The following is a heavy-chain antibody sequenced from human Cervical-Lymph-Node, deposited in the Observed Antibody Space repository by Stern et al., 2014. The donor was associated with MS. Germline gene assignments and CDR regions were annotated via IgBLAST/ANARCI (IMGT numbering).Heavy chain of an antibody. CDR3: ARVDDIMDV. J-gene: IGHJ6*02. CDR1: GFTFSHYA. Sequence: EVQLLESGGGPVKPGGSLRLSCAASGFTFSHYAMNWVRQAPGKGLEWVSSISRSSSHIFYADSVKGRFTISRDDAENSLYLQINSLRDEDTAVYYCARVDDIMDVWGQGTTVTVSS. V-gene: IGHV3-21*06. CDR2: ISRSSSHI. D-gene: IGHD3-9*01.